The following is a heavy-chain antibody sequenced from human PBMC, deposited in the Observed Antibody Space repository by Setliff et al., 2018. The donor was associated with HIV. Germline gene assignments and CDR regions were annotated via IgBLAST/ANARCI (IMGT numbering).Heavy chain of an antibody. V-gene: IGHV3-74*01. CDR3: ANLWELGA. CDR1: GFTFSPYW. CDR2: INSDGSST. J-gene: IGHJ5*02. Sequence: PGGSLRLSCVASGFTFSPYWMHWVRQAPGKGLVWVSLINSDGSSTRYADSVKGRFTISRDNARTSLYLEMSSLRDEDTAVYLCANLWELGAWGQGTLVTVSS. D-gene: IGHD3-16*01.